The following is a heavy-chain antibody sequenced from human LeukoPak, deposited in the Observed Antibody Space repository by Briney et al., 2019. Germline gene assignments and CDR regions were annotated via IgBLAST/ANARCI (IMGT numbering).Heavy chain of an antibody. CDR1: EYGFTSYW. Sequence: GESLKISCKGSEYGFTSYWIGWVRQMPGKGLELMGIIYPGDSDTRYSPSFQGQITISTDKSISTAYLQWGSLKASDTAMYYCARVGSGGYVFDFWGQGALVTVSS. J-gene: IGHJ4*02. CDR3: ARVGSGGYVFDF. CDR2: IYPGDSDT. V-gene: IGHV5-51*01. D-gene: IGHD5-12*01.